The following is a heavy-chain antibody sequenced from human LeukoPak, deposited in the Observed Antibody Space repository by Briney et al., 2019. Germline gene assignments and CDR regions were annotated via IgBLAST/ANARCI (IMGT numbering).Heavy chain of an antibody. D-gene: IGHD3-22*01. CDR3: ATLYYYDSSGYHPYFDY. CDR2: FDPEDGET. V-gene: IGHV1-24*01. CDR1: GYTLTELS. Sequence: GASVKVSCKVSGYTLTELSMHWVRQAPGKGLEWIGGFDPEDGETIYAQKFQGRVTMTEDTSTDTAYMELSSLRSEDTAVYYCATLYYYDSSGYHPYFDYWGQGTLVTVSS. J-gene: IGHJ4*02.